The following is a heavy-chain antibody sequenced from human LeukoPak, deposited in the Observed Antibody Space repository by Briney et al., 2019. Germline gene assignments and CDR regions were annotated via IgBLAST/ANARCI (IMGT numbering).Heavy chain of an antibody. V-gene: IGHV5-51*01. D-gene: IGHD5-18*01. CDR3: ARLSRAGYNSGYFEY. J-gene: IGHJ4*02. CDR1: GYRFNTYW. Sequence: GESLKISCKGSGYRFNTYWIAWVRQMPGKGLEWMGIIYPGDSDTRYSPSFQGQVTISADDSISTAYLQWSSLKASDTAMYFCARLSRAGYNSGYFEYWGRGTPITVSS. CDR2: IYPGDSDT.